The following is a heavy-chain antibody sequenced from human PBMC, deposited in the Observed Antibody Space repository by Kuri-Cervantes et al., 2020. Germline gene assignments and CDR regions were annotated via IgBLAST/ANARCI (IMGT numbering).Heavy chain of an antibody. V-gene: IGHV3-15*01. CDR3: AKDRSSSWAFDY. CDR2: IKSKTDGGTT. J-gene: IGHJ4*02. D-gene: IGHD6-13*01. CDR1: GFTFNNAW. Sequence: GESLKISCAASGFTFNNAWMSWVRQAPGKGLEWVGRIKSKTDGGTTDYAAPVKGRFTISRDDSKNTLYLQMNSLRAEDTAVYYCAKDRSSSWAFDYWGQGTLVTVSS.